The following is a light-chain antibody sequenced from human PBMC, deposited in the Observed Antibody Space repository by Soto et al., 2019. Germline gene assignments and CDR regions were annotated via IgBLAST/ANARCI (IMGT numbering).Light chain of an antibody. CDR1: TNDVGGYNY. CDR2: GVT. V-gene: IGLV2-14*03. CDR3: SPYTSSXTWI. Sequence: QSVLTQPASVSGSPGQSIAISCSGTTNDVGGYNYFSWYQQHPGKAPKLLIDGVTDRPSGVSSRFSGPKSGNAASLTISGIQAEDEGDYYCSPYTSSXTWIFGGGTK. J-gene: IGLJ3*02.